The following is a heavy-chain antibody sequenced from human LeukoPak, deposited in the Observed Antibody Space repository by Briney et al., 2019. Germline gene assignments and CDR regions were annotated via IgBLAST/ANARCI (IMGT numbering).Heavy chain of an antibody. CDR1: GLTFSSFV. V-gene: IGHV3-23*01. CDR2: ISGSGGST. CDR3: AKAEQWLVPRHFDY. Sequence: GGSLRLSCAASGLTFSSFVMSWVRQAPGKGLEWVSAISGSGGSTYYADSVKGRFTISRDNSKNTLYLQMNSLRAEDTAVYYCAKAEQWLVPRHFDYWGQGTLVTVSS. J-gene: IGHJ4*02. D-gene: IGHD6-19*01.